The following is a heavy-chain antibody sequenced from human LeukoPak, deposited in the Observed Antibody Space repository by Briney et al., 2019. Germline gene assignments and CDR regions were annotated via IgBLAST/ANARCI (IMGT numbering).Heavy chain of an antibody. CDR2: IYYSGST. J-gene: IGHJ4*02. Sequence: SETLSLTCTVSGGSISSYYWSWIRQPPGKGLEWIGYIYYSGSTNYNPSLKSRVTISVDTSKNQFSLKLSSVTAADTAVYYCARLKWELLYYWGQGTLVTVSS. D-gene: IGHD1-26*01. CDR1: GGSISSYY. V-gene: IGHV4-59*01. CDR3: ARLKWELLYY.